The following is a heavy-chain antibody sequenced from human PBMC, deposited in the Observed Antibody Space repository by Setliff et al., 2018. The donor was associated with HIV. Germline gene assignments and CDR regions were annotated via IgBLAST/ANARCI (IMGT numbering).Heavy chain of an antibody. V-gene: IGHV4-34*01. J-gene: IGHJ6*03. CDR1: GGSFSGYY. CDR2: IDHSGNT. CDR3: ARDRYTWNYGKNYMDV. Sequence: KASETLSLTCAVYGGSFSGYYWSCIRQPPGKGLEWIGEIDHSGNTNYNPSLKSRVTISVDTSKNHFSLKLSSVTAADTAVYYCARDRYTWNYGKNYMDVWGKGTTVTVSS. D-gene: IGHD1-7*01.